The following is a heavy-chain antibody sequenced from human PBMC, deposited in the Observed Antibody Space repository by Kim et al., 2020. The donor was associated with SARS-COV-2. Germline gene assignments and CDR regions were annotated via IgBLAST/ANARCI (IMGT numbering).Heavy chain of an antibody. CDR2: IYTSGRT. CDR3: ARVPRLESGPTP. Sequence: GGSLRLSCAASGFIVSSNYMTWVRQAPGKGLEWVSLIYTSGRTYYADSVKGRFTISRDSSKNTVYLQMNSLRVEDTAVYYCARVPRLESGPTPWGQGTLVTVSS. V-gene: IGHV3-53*01. D-gene: IGHD3-3*01. CDR1: GFIVSSNY. J-gene: IGHJ5*02.